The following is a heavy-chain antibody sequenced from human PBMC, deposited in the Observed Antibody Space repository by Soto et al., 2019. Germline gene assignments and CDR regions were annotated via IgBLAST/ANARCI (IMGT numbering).Heavy chain of an antibody. CDR1: GGSFSGYY. CDR3: ARGRTEVVTLYYYYYYYMDV. Sequence: SETLSLTCAVYGGSFSGYYWSWIRQPPGKGLEWIGEINHSGSTNYNPSLKSRVTISVDTSKNQFSLKLSSVTAADTAVYYCARGRTEVVTLYYYYYYYMDVWGKGTTVTVSS. J-gene: IGHJ6*03. V-gene: IGHV4-34*01. CDR2: INHSGST. D-gene: IGHD3-22*01.